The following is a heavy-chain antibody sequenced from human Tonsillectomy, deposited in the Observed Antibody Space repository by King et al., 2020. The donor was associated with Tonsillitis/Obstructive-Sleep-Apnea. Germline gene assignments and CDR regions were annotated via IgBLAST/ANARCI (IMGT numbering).Heavy chain of an antibody. Sequence: HVQLQQWGAGLLKPSETLSLTCAVYGGSFSAYYWSWIRQPPGKGLEWIGEINHSGSTKYNPSLKSRVIISLDTSKNQFSLKLSSMTAADTAVYYCARGDLLTGYYASTDFDYWGQGTLVTVSS. CDR1: GGSFSAYY. V-gene: IGHV4-34*01. CDR2: INHSGST. J-gene: IGHJ4*02. CDR3: ARGDLLTGYYASTDFDY. D-gene: IGHD3-9*01.